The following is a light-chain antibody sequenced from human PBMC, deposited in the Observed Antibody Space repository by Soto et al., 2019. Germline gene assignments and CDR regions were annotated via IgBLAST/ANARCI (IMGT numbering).Light chain of an antibody. V-gene: IGKV1-16*01. CDR2: AAS. CDR1: QDIRNY. Sequence: DIQMTQSPSSLSASVGDRVTITCRASQDIRNYLAWFQQKPGEAPKSLIYAASTLQSGVPSRFSGSGSGTDFTLTISSLQAEDFATYYCQHYSRYPLTFGGGTKVDIK. J-gene: IGKJ4*01. CDR3: QHYSRYPLT.